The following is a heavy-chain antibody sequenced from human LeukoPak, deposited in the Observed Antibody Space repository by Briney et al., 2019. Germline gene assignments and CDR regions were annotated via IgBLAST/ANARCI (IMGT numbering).Heavy chain of an antibody. D-gene: IGHD1-14*01. CDR2: IYYSGST. V-gene: IGHV4-59*08. J-gene: IGHJ3*02. Sequence: SETLSLTCTVSGGSISSYYWSWIRQPPGKGLEWVGYIYYSGSTYYNPSLKSRVIISVDTSKNQFSLKLSSVTATDTAVYYCARHEWGITNAFDIWGQGAMVTVSS. CDR3: ARHEWGITNAFDI. CDR1: GGSISSYY.